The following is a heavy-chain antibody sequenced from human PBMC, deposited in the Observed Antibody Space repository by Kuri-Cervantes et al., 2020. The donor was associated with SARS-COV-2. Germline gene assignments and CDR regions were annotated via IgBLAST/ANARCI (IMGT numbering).Heavy chain of an antibody. V-gene: IGHV1-18*01. CDR3: ARGGWGYCSSTSCYSWFDP. Sequence: ASVKVSCKASGYTFTSYGISWVRQAPGQGLEWMGWISAYNGNTNYAQKLQGRVTMTTDTSTSTAYMELSSLRSEDTAVYYCARGGWGYCSSTSCYSWFDPWGQGTLVTVSS. CDR1: GYTFTSYG. CDR2: ISAYNGNT. J-gene: IGHJ5*02. D-gene: IGHD2-2*02.